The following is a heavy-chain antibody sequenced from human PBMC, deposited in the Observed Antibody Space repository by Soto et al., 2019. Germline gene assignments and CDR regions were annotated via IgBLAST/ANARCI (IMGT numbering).Heavy chain of an antibody. J-gene: IGHJ6*02. Sequence: EGSLRLSCAASGFTFTSYAMHWVRQAPGKGLEWVAVISNDGSNYYYADSVRGRVSISRDNTKNTLFLQMSSLRGEDSGVYYCARGTSLSIFDYGEDVWCQGTTVT. D-gene: IGHD3-3*01. CDR2: ISNDGSNY. V-gene: IGHV3-30-3*01. CDR1: GFTFTSYA. CDR3: ARGTSLSIFDYGEDV.